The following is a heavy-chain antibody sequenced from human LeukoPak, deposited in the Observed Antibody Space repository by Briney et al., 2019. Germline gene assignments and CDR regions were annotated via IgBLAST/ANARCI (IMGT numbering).Heavy chain of an antibody. V-gene: IGHV1-2*01. CDR2: INPNSGDT. D-gene: IGHD3-22*01. CDR3: GSSGYYYDFLALDY. Sequence: ASVKVSCKASGYTFTGYYMHWVRQAPGQGLEWMGWINPNSGDTHYAQKFRGRVTITSDRSVSTAYMELSSLRSEDMVVYSCGSSGYYYDFLALDYWGQGTLVTVSS. CDR1: GYTFTGYY. J-gene: IGHJ4*02.